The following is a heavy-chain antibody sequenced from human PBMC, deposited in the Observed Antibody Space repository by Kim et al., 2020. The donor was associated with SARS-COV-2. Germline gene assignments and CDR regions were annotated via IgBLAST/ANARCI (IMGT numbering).Heavy chain of an antibody. CDR2: ISSSGSTI. J-gene: IGHJ3*02. Sequence: GGSLRLSCAASGFTFSDYYMSWIRQAPGKGLEWVSYISSSGSTIYYADSVKGRFTISRDNAKNSLYLQMNSLRAEDTAVYYCARPFYGVVAAEYAFDIWGQGTMVTVSS. D-gene: IGHD2-15*01. CDR1: GFTFSDYY. CDR3: ARPFYGVVAAEYAFDI. V-gene: IGHV3-11*01.